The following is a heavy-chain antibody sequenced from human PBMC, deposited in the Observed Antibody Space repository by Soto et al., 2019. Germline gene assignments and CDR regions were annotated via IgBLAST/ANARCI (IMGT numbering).Heavy chain of an antibody. CDR1: GYTFTSYA. CDR2: INAGNGNT. D-gene: IGHD3-3*01. Sequence: ASVKVSCKASGYTFTSYAMHWVRQAPGQRLEWMGWINAGNGNTKYSQKFQGRVTITRDTSASTAYMELSSLRSEDTAVYYCASYPYDFWSGYSRYYYYGMDVWGQGTTVTVSS. J-gene: IGHJ6*02. CDR3: ASYPYDFWSGYSRYYYYGMDV. V-gene: IGHV1-3*01.